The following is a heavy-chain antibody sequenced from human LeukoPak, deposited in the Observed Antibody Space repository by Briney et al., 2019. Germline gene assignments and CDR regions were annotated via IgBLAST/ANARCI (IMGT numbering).Heavy chain of an antibody. D-gene: IGHD3-10*01. Sequence: KPSETLSLTCTVSGGSISSYYWSWIRQPPGKGLEWIGYIYYSGSTNYNPSLKSRVTISVDTSKNQFSLKLSSVTAADTAVYYCARLRMVRGPIGYWGQGTLVTVSS. CDR2: IYYSGST. J-gene: IGHJ4*02. CDR3: ARLRMVRGPIGY. CDR1: GGSISSYY. V-gene: IGHV4-59*08.